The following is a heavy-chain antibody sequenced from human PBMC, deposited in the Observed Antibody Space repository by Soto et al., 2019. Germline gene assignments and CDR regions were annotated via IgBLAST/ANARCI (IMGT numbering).Heavy chain of an antibody. CDR1: GFTFSSYA. V-gene: IGHV3-23*01. Sequence: GGSLRLSCAASGFTFSSYAMSWVRQAPGKGLEWVSAISGSGGSTYYADSVKGRFTISRDNSKNTLYLQMNSLRAEDTAVYYCARAPLEDRAVAGPTHFDYWGQGTLVTVSS. CDR2: ISGSGGST. J-gene: IGHJ4*02. CDR3: ARAPLEDRAVAGPTHFDY. D-gene: IGHD6-19*01.